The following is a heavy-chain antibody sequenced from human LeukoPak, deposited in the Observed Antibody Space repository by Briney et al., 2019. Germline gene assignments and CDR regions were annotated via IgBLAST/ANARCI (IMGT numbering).Heavy chain of an antibody. D-gene: IGHD6-19*01. CDR2: IYRSGST. Sequence: PSETLSLTCTVSGYSISSGYYWGWIRQPPGKGLEWIGRIYRSGSTYYNPSLKSRVTISVDTSKNQFSLKLSSVTAADTAVYYCARGIAVAGPFYYYYYYMDVWGKGTTVTVSS. CDR3: ARGIAVAGPFYYYYYYMDV. CDR1: GYSISSGYY. V-gene: IGHV4-38-2*02. J-gene: IGHJ6*03.